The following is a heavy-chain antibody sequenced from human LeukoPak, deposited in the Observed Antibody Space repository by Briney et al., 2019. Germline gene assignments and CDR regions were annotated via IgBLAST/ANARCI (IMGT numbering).Heavy chain of an antibody. CDR3: TTYPMVYAINY. CDR2: IKSKTDGGTT. D-gene: IGHD2-8*01. Sequence: TGGSLRLSCGASGFTFSNAWMSWVRQAPGKGLDCVVRIKSKTDGGTTDYAAPMKGRFTISRDDSKNTVFLQMNSLKTEDTAVYFCTTYPMVYAINYWGQGTLVTVSS. V-gene: IGHV3-15*01. J-gene: IGHJ4*02. CDR1: GFTFSNAW.